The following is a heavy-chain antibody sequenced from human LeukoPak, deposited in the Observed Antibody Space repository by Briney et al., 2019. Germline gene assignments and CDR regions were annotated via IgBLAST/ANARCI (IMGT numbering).Heavy chain of an antibody. D-gene: IGHD5-18*01. CDR3: AGGYSYGRGVDY. V-gene: IGHV3-7*04. Sequence: GGSLRLSCAASGFTFNSYWMTWVRQAPGKGLEWVANIKQDGSEKYYVDSVKGRFTISRDNARNSLYLQMNSLRAEDTAVYYCAGGYSYGRGVDYWGQGTLVTVSS. CDR1: GFTFNSYW. CDR2: IKQDGSEK. J-gene: IGHJ4*02.